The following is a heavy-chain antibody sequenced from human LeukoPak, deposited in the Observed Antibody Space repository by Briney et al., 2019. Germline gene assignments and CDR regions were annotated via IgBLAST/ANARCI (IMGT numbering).Heavy chain of an antibody. V-gene: IGHV3-7*02. CDR1: GFSFRTHW. CDR2: INQDGPKK. J-gene: IGHJ4*02. CDR3: AKWMGRDS. Sequence: GGSLRLSCAASGFSFRTHWMSWVRQAPGKGLEWVANINQDGPKKYYVDSVEGRFTISRDDAKTSLFLQMNSLRVEDTAVYYCAKWMGRDSWGQGTLVTVSS. D-gene: IGHD6-19*01.